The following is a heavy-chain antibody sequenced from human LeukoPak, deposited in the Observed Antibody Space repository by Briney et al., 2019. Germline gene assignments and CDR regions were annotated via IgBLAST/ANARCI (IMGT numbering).Heavy chain of an antibody. CDR2: IYSSGTT. CDR3: ARLDILVPRAVEWFDP. D-gene: IGHD2-2*01. V-gene: IGHV4-4*07. J-gene: IGHJ5*01. Sequence: PSETLSLTCTVSGGSISSDHWNWIRQPPGKGLEWLGRIYSSGTTDYSPSLMSRVTMSLDTSKNHISLRLRSVTAADTAVYYCARLDILVPRAVEWFDPWGQGTVATVSS. CDR1: GGSISSDH.